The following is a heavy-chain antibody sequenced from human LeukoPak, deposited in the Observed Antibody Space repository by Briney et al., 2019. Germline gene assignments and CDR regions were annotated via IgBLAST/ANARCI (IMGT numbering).Heavy chain of an antibody. CDR1: GYIFTGYY. J-gene: IGHJ5*02. V-gene: IGHV1-2*02. D-gene: IGHD1-26*01. Sequence: GASAKVSCKASGYIFTGYYMHWVRQAPGQGPEWMGWINPNNGDTKYAQKFQGRVSMTRGTSITTAYMELSRLRSDDTAFYYCARNGQLLSGGNSFDPWGQGALVTVSS. CDR3: ARNGQLLSGGNSFDP. CDR2: INPNNGDT.